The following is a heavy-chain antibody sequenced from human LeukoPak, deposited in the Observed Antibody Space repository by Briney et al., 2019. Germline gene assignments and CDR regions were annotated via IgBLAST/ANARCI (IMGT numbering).Heavy chain of an antibody. Sequence: SVKVSCKASGGTFSSYAISWVRQAPGQGLEWMGKIIPILGIANYAQKFQGRVTITADKSTSTAYMELSSLRSEDTAVYYCAREDSSGWLIDYWGQGTLVTVSS. V-gene: IGHV1-69*04. CDR3: AREDSSGWLIDY. D-gene: IGHD6-19*01. CDR2: IIPILGIA. CDR1: GGTFSSYA. J-gene: IGHJ4*02.